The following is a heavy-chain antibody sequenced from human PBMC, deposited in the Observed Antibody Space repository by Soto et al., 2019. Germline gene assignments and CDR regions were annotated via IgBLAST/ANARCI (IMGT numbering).Heavy chain of an antibody. CDR2: FDPEDGET. CDR1: GYTLTELS. J-gene: IGHJ4*02. Sequence: ASVKVSCKVSGYTLTELSMHWVRQAPGKGLEWMGGFDPEDGETIYAQKFQGRVTMTEDTSTDTAYMELSSLRSEDTAVYYCATDPRRITIFGVVIWGQGTQVTVSS. D-gene: IGHD3-3*01. V-gene: IGHV1-24*01. CDR3: ATDPRRITIFGVVI.